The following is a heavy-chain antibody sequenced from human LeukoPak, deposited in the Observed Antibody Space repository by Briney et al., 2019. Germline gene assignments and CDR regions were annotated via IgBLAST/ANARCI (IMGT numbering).Heavy chain of an antibody. D-gene: IGHD5-12*01. CDR3: ARDQTTRGYSGCDSDY. Sequence: ASVKVSCKASGYTFTGYYMHWVRQAPGQGLEWMGWINPNSGGTNYAQKFQGRVTMTRDTSISTAYMELSRLRSDDTAVYYCARDQTTRGYSGCDSDYWGQGTLVTVSS. J-gene: IGHJ4*02. CDR2: INPNSGGT. CDR1: GYTFTGYY. V-gene: IGHV1-2*02.